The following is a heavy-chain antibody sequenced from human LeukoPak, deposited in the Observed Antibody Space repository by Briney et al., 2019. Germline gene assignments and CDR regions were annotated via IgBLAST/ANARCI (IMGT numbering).Heavy chain of an antibody. Sequence: GESLKISCKGSGYSFTSYWIGWVRQMPGKGLEWMGIIYPGDSNTRYSPSFQGQVTISADKSISTAYLQWSSLKASDTAMYYCARQPGYSSSWYWFDPWGQGTLVTVYS. J-gene: IGHJ5*02. V-gene: IGHV5-51*01. CDR1: GYSFTSYW. D-gene: IGHD6-13*01. CDR3: ARQPGYSSSWYWFDP. CDR2: IYPGDSNT.